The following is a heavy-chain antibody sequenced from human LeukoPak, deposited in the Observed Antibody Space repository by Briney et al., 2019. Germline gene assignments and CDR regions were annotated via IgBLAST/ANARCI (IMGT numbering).Heavy chain of an antibody. V-gene: IGHV3-23*01. CDR3: ARDGDYGSGSYYDC. Sequence: QPGGSLRLSCAASGCTFSSNAMSWVRQAPGKGLEWVSSITSSGDNTYYADSVKGRFTISRDTSKNTVSLQMNSLRAEDSALYYCARDGDYGSGSYYDCWGQGTLVTVSS. CDR2: ITSSGDNT. CDR1: GCTFSSNA. D-gene: IGHD3-10*01. J-gene: IGHJ4*02.